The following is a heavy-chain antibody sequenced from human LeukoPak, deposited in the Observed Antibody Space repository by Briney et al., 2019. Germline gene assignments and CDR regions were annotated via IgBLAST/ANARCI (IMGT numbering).Heavy chain of an antibody. J-gene: IGHJ5*02. D-gene: IGHD2-21*01. Sequence: PSETLSLTCTVSGGSISNSNYYRGWIRQSPGKGLEWIGSIYYSGNTYYNPSLKGRVTISVDTSENQFSLILSSVTAADTAVYYCARTILPRWWFDPWGQGTLVTVSS. CDR3: ARTILPRWWFDP. V-gene: IGHV4-39*01. CDR1: GGSISNSNYY. CDR2: IYYSGNT.